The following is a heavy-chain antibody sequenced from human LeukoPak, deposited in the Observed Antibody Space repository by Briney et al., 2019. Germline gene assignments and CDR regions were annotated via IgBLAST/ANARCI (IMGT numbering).Heavy chain of an antibody. V-gene: IGHV3-30*03. CDR3: ASKWYCGGDCYYQIDF. J-gene: IGHJ4*02. CDR1: GFTFSTYV. Sequence: PGRSLRLSCATSGFTFSTYVMHWVRQAPGKGLEWVALISSDKHNKYYADSVKGRFTISRDNSKNTLYLQMNSLRTEDTAVYYCASKWYCGGDCYYQIDFWGQGTLVTVSS. CDR2: ISSDKHNK. D-gene: IGHD2-21*02.